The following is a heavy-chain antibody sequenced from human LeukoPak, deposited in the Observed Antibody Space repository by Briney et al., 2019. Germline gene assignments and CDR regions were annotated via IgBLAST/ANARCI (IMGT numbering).Heavy chain of an antibody. Sequence: GASVKVSCKASGYTFTSYDINWVRQATGQGLEWMGWINPNRGGTKYAQKFQGRVTMTRDTSISTAYMELSSLRSDDTAVYYCARGGKLMITMVRGALASRDAFDIWGQGTMVTVSS. CDR3: ARGGKLMITMVRGALASRDAFDI. CDR1: GYTFTSYD. D-gene: IGHD3-10*01. CDR2: INPNRGGT. V-gene: IGHV1-2*02. J-gene: IGHJ3*02.